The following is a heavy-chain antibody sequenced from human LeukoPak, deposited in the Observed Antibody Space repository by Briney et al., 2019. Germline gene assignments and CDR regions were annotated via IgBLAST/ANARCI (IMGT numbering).Heavy chain of an antibody. J-gene: IGHJ4*02. Sequence: GGSLRLSCAASGFTFSSYSMNWVRQAPGKGLEWVSYISSSGSTIYYADSVKGRFTISRDNAKNSLYLQMNSLRAEDTAVYYCASGSYSYYFDYWGQGTLVTVSS. D-gene: IGHD1-26*01. V-gene: IGHV3-48*04. CDR3: ASGSYSYYFDY. CDR1: GFTFSSYS. CDR2: ISSSGSTI.